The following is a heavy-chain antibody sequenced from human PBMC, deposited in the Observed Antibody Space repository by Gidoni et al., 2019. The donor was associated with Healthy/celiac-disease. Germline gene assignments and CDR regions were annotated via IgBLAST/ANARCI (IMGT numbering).Heavy chain of an antibody. CDR3: ARSISGSYYVDY. J-gene: IGHJ4*02. CDR1: GFSLSTSGMC. V-gene: IGHV2-70*15. CDR2: IDWDDDK. Sequence: QVTLRESGPALVKPTQTLTLTCTFSGFSLSTSGMCVSWIRQPPGKALEWLARIDWDDDKYYSTSLKTRLTISKDTSKNQVVLTMTNMDPVDTATYYCARSISGSYYVDYWGQGTLVTVSS. D-gene: IGHD1-26*01.